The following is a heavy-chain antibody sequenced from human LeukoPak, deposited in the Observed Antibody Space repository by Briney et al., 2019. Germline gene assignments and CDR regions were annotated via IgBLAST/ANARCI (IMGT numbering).Heavy chain of an antibody. D-gene: IGHD2-8*02. CDR1: GFTFSSYG. J-gene: IGHJ4*02. Sequence: QPGGSLRLSCTASGFTFSSYGMHWVRQAPGKGLEWVAVISYDGSNKYYADSVKGRFTISRDNAKNSLYLQMNSLRAEDTAVYYCARDGLVASAAVNWGQGTLVTVSS. V-gene: IGHV3-30*03. CDR2: ISYDGSNK. CDR3: ARDGLVASAAVN.